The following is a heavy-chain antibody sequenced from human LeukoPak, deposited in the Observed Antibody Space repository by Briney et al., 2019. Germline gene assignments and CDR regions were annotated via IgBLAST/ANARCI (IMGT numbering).Heavy chain of an antibody. CDR2: IYYSGST. D-gene: IGHD5-12*01. J-gene: IGHJ4*02. CDR3: AREVVGYSGYDYFDC. Sequence: SETLSLTCTVSGGSISSYYWSWIRQPPGKGLEWIGYIYYSGSTNYNPSLKSRVTISVDTSKNQFSLKLSSVTAADTAVYYCAREVVGYSGYDYFDCWGQGTLVTVSS. V-gene: IGHV4-59*01. CDR1: GGSISSYY.